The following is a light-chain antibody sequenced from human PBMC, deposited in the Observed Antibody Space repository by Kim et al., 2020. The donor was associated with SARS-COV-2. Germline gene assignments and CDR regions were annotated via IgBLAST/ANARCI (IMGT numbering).Light chain of an antibody. CDR1: QGIRNK. CDR2: TSS. V-gene: IGKV1-6*01. CDR3: LQDFNHPWT. Sequence: AIQMTQSPSSLSASVGDRVTITCRASQGIRNKLGWYQQKPGKAPNLLIYTSSSLQSGVPSRFSGSGSGTDFNLTISDLQPEDFATYYCLQDFNHPWTFGQGTKVEMK. J-gene: IGKJ1*01.